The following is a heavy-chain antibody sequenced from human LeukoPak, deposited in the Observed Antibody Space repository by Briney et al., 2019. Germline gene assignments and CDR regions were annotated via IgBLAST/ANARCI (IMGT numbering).Heavy chain of an antibody. CDR1: GFTFSSYS. J-gene: IGHJ4*02. D-gene: IGHD3-10*01. CDR2: ISSGSTTI. V-gene: IGHV3-48*01. Sequence: GGSLRLSCAASGFTFSSYSMNWVRQAPGKGLEWVSYISSGSTTIYYADSVKARFTISRDNAKNSLYLQMNSLRAEDTAVYYCAREVITMVRGVNLDYWGQGTLVTVSS. CDR3: AREVITMVRGVNLDY.